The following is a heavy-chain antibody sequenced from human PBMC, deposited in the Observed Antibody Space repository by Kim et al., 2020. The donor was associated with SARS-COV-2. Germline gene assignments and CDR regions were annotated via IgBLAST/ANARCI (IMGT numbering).Heavy chain of an antibody. V-gene: IGHV4-34*01. Sequence: SSNYTPPLKSRVTISVDTSKNQFSLKLGSVTAADTAVYYWARSYDGCFDYWGQGTLVTVSS. D-gene: IGHD5-12*01. J-gene: IGHJ4*02. CDR2: SS. CDR3: ARSYDGCFDY.